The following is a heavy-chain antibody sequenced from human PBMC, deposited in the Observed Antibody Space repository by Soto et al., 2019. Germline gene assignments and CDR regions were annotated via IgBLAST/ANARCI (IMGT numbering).Heavy chain of an antibody. Sequence: SETLSLTCAVYGGSFSGYYWSWIRQPPGKGLEWIGEINHSGSTNYNPSLKSRVTISVDTSKNQFSLKLSSVTAADTAVYYCARTPPLLAATSAGIFDYWGQGTLVTVSS. CDR3: ARTPPLLAATSAGIFDY. D-gene: IGHD2-15*01. J-gene: IGHJ4*02. CDR2: INHSGST. V-gene: IGHV4-34*01. CDR1: GGSFSGYY.